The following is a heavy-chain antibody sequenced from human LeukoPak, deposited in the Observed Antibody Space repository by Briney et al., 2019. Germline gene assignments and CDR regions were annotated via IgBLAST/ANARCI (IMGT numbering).Heavy chain of an antibody. V-gene: IGHV3-7*01. J-gene: IGHJ5*02. Sequence: GGSLRLSCAASGFTFSDYWMGWVRQAPGKGLEWVANIKEDGSEQYYVDAVKGRFTVSRDNARKSVYLQMNSLRADDTAVYYCTKRWSVNWFDPWGQGTLVTVSS. D-gene: IGHD3-3*01. CDR2: IKEDGSEQ. CDR1: GFTFSDYW. CDR3: TKRWSVNWFDP.